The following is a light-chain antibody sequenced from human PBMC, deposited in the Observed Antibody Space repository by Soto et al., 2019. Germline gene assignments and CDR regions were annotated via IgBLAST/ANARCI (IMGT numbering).Light chain of an antibody. CDR2: GTS. Sequence: ETVLTQSPGTLSLSPGERATLSCRASQTVNGNYLGWYQQKPGQAPRLLIYGTSSRATGIPDRFSGSGSGTSFTLTISRLEPEDFAVYYCQQCGSLPGTFGQGTRVEIK. V-gene: IGKV3-20*01. CDR3: QQCGSLPGT. CDR1: QTVNGNY. J-gene: IGKJ1*01.